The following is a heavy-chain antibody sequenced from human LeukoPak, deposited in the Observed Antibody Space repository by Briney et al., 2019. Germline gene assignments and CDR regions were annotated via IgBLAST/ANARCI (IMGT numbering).Heavy chain of an antibody. J-gene: IGHJ6*03. CDR1: AGSISSYY. Sequence: PSETLSLTCTVFAGSISSYYWSWIRQPPGKGLEWIGYIYTSGSTNYNPSLKSRVTISVDTSKNQFSLKLSSVTAADTAVYYCARNVYDFWSGYFYYMDVWGKGTTVTVSS. D-gene: IGHD3-3*01. CDR2: IYTSGST. V-gene: IGHV4-4*09. CDR3: ARNVYDFWSGYFYYMDV.